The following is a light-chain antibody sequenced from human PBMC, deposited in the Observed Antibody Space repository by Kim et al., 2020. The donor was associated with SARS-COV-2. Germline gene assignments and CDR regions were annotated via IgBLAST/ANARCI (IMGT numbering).Light chain of an antibody. V-gene: IGLV2-14*03. CDR2: SVT. Sequence: QSFTISCTGTSNDICTYSYVSWYQQPPAKAPKLIIYSVTKRPSGVSDRFSGSKSGNTASLTISGLQADDEANYYCSSYSSSVFYYVFGTGTKVTVL. CDR1: SNDICTYSY. J-gene: IGLJ1*01. CDR3: SSYSSSVFYYV.